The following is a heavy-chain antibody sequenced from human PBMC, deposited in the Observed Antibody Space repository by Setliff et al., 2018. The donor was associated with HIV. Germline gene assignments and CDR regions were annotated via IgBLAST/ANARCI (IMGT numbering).Heavy chain of an antibody. CDR2: IKTKTDGGTT. V-gene: IGHV3-15*05. Sequence: GSLRLSCAASGFTFSNAWMSWVRQAPGKGLEWVGRIKTKTDGGTTDYAAPVKGRFTISRDDSRNTLYLQMNSMKSDDTATYYCVGHYYDPLTGYYVWFFDVWGRGTLVTVSS. CDR3: VGHYYDPLTGYYVWFFDV. D-gene: IGHD3-9*01. CDR1: GFTFSNAW. J-gene: IGHJ2*01.